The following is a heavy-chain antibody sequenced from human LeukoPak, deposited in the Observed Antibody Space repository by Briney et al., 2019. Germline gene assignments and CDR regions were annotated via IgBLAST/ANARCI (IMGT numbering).Heavy chain of an antibody. CDR1: GFTFSSFA. V-gene: IGHV3-23*01. CDR3: AKGQSSYGSGSYYPDY. Sequence: PGGSLTLSCAASGFTFSSFAMSWVRQAPGKGLEWVSAISGSGGSTYYADSVKGRFTISRDNSKNTLYLEMHSLRADDTAVYYCAKGQSSYGSGSYYPDYGGQGTLVAVSS. CDR2: ISGSGGST. D-gene: IGHD3-10*01. J-gene: IGHJ4*02.